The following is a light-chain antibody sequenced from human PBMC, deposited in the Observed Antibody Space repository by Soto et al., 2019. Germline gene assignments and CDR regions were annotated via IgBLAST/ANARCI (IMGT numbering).Light chain of an antibody. Sequence: EIVLTQSPGTLSLSPGERATLSCRASQSVSSNYLAWYQQKPGQAPRPLIYGASSRATGIPDRFSGSGAGTDFTLTISRLESEDFAVYYCHQYGSSPWKFGQGTKVEIK. V-gene: IGKV3-20*01. CDR3: HQYGSSPWK. CDR2: GAS. J-gene: IGKJ1*01. CDR1: QSVSSNY.